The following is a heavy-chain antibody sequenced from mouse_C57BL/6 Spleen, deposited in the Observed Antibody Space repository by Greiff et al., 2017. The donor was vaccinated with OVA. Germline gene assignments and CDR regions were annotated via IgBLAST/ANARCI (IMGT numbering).Heavy chain of an antibody. CDR2: INPGSGGT. CDR3: ARSRPYPYAMDY. V-gene: IGHV1-54*01. Sequence: QVQLQQSGAELVRPGTSVKVSCKASGYAFTNYLIEWVKQRPGQGLEWIGVINPGSGGTNYNEKFKGKATLTADTSSSTAYMQLSSLTSDDSAVYFCARSRPYPYAMDYWGQGTSVTVSS. CDR1: GYAFTNYL. D-gene: IGHD2-10*01. J-gene: IGHJ4*01.